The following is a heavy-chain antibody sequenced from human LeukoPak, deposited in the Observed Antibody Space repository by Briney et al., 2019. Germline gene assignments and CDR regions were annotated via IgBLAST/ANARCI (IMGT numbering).Heavy chain of an antibody. D-gene: IGHD6-13*01. CDR3: ARVRAAAGTVYFQH. V-gene: IGHV4-4*07. Sequence: SETLSLTCTVSGGSISSYYWSWIRQPAGKGLEWIGRIYTSGSTNYNPSLKSRVTTSVDTSKNQFSLKLSSVTAADTAVYYCARVRAAAGTVYFQHWGQGTLVTVSS. J-gene: IGHJ1*01. CDR1: GGSISSYY. CDR2: IYTSGST.